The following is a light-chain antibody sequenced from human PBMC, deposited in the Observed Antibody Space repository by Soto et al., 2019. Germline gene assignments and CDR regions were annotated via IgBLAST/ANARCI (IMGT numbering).Light chain of an antibody. CDR2: KAS. J-gene: IGKJ1*01. CDR3: KQYNAYPWT. CDR1: QSISSW. V-gene: IGKV1-5*03. Sequence: DIQMTQSPSTLSASVGDRVTITCRASQSISSWLAWYQQKPGKATKLLIYKASTLESGVQSNFSGSGSGTEFSLTISSLQPEEFATYYCKQYNAYPWTVGQGTKGDIK.